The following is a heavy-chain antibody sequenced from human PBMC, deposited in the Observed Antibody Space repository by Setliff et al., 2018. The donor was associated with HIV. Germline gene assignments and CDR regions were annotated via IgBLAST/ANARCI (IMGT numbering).Heavy chain of an antibody. V-gene: IGHV3-11*01. CDR1: GFSFNDYF. D-gene: IGHD4-17*01. Sequence: PGGSLRLSCTASGFSFNDYFMTWIRQAPGKGLEWISYISGGGSTISYADSVKGRFTISRDNANRSMFLQMDNVRPDDTAVYYCAKALTTVTRRAASDFWGQGTLVTVS. CDR2: ISGGGSTI. J-gene: IGHJ4*02. CDR3: AKALTTVTRRAASDF.